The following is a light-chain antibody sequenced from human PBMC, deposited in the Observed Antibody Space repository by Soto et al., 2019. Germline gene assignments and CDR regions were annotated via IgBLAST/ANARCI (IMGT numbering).Light chain of an antibody. CDR1: QSVRSSF. V-gene: IGKV3-20*01. CDR2: GTS. CDR3: QQYGSSLFT. J-gene: IGKJ5*01. Sequence: VLTQSPGTLSLSPGERATLSCRASQSVRSSFLAWYQQKPGQAPRLLIYGTSSRAAGIPDRFSGSGSGTDFTLTISRLEPEDFAVYYCQQYGSSLFTFGQGTRLEIK.